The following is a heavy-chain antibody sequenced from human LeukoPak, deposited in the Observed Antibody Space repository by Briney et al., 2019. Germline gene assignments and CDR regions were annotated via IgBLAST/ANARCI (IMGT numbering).Heavy chain of an antibody. V-gene: IGHV3-9*01. CDR1: GFTFDDYA. CDR3: ARDGVHYDSSGYYRYYFDL. D-gene: IGHD3-22*01. J-gene: IGHJ4*02. CDR2: ISWNSGSI. Sequence: SGRSLRLSCAASGFTFDDYAMHWVRQAPGKGLEWVSGISWNSGSIGYADSVKGRFTISRDNAKNSLYLQMNSLRAEDTALYYCARDGVHYDSSGYYRYYFDLWGQGTLVTVSS.